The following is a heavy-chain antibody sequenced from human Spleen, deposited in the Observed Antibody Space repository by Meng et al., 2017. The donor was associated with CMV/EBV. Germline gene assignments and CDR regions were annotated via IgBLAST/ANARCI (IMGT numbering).Heavy chain of an antibody. CDR2: IVPILGIT. V-gene: IGHV1-69*10. J-gene: IGHJ4*02. D-gene: IGHD1-14*01. CDR1: GGTLSSYS. CDR3: AGIRYQPYYFDY. Sequence: SVKVSCKSSGGTLSSYSFIWVRQAPGQGLEWMGGIVPILGITNYAEKFQGRITITADKSSTTVYLELSSLRSEDTAVYYCAGIRYQPYYFDYWGQGTLVTVSS.